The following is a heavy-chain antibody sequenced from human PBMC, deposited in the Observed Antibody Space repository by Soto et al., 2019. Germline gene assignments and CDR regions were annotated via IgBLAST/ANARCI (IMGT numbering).Heavy chain of an antibody. Sequence: PGGSLRLSCAASGFTFSTYAMTWVRQAPGKGLEWVSAISASGGSTYYADSVKGRFTISRDNSKNSLYLQMNSLRAEDTAVYYCARHPGGYWGQGTLVTVSS. J-gene: IGHJ4*02. CDR2: ISASGGST. CDR3: ARHPGGY. CDR1: GFTFSTYA. V-gene: IGHV3-23*01.